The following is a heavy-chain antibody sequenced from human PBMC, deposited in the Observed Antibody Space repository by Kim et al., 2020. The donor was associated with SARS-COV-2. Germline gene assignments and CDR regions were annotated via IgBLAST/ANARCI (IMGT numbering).Heavy chain of an antibody. D-gene: IGHD6-19*01. CDR3: SSGGPYSTGWYTYFDY. V-gene: IGHV3-49*02. J-gene: IGHJ4*02. Sequence: SLKGRFTNSRDDSKTIAYLQMNSLNTEDTAVYYCSSGGPYSTGWYTYFDYWGQGTLVTVSS.